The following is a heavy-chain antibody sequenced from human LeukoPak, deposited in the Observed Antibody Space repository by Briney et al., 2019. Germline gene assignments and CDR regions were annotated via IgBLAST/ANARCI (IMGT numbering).Heavy chain of an antibody. J-gene: IGHJ4*02. Sequence: GGSLRLSCAASGFTFSSYAMSWVRQSPGKGLEWVSAISGGGGSTYYADSVKGRFTISRDNSKNTLYMQMNSLRAEDTAVYYCAKFYDISTGYFDCWGQGTLVTVSS. CDR1: GFTFSSYA. CDR2: ISGGGGST. V-gene: IGHV3-23*01. D-gene: IGHD3-9*01. CDR3: AKFYDISTGYFDC.